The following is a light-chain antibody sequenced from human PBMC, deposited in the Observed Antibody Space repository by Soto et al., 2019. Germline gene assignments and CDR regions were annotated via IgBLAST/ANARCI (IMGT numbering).Light chain of an antibody. V-gene: IGKV1-39*01. Sequence: DIQMTQSPSSLSASVGDRVTITCRASQSISSYLNWYQQKPGKAPKLLIYAASSLQSGVPSRFSGSGSETEFTLTISSLQPDDFATYYCQQYNSYSRTFGQGTKVDIK. CDR1: QSISSY. CDR2: AAS. CDR3: QQYNSYSRT. J-gene: IGKJ1*01.